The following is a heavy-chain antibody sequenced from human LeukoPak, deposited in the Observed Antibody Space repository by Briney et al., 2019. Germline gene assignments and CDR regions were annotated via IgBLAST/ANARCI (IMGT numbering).Heavy chain of an antibody. Sequence: LETLSLTCTVSGGSISSYYWSWIRQPPGKGLEWIGYVYYSGSTNYNPSLKSRVTISVDTSKNQFSLKLSSVTAADTAVYYCARLYYDYVWGSYPFDYWGQGTLVTVSS. D-gene: IGHD3-16*02. J-gene: IGHJ4*02. CDR2: VYYSGST. CDR1: GGSISSYY. V-gene: IGHV4-59*01. CDR3: ARLYYDYVWGSYPFDY.